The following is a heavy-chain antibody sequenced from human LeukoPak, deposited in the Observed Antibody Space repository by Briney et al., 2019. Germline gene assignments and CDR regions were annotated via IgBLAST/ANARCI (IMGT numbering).Heavy chain of an antibody. CDR1: GFTFDDYA. CDR3: AELGITMIGGV. V-gene: IGHV3-9*01. Sequence: ALRLSFAASGFTFDDYAMHWVRHAPGKGLEWVSGISWNSGSIGYADAVKGRVTISRDNAKNTLYLQMNSLRAEDTAVYYCAELGITMIGGVWGKGTTVTISS. J-gene: IGHJ6*04. CDR2: ISWNSGSI. D-gene: IGHD3-10*02.